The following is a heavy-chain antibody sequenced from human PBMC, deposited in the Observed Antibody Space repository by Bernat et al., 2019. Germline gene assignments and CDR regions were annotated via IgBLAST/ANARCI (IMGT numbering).Heavy chain of an antibody. CDR2: IWYDGSNK. CDR3: ARDPHSSGYWIDY. V-gene: IGHV3-33*01. D-gene: IGHD3-22*01. J-gene: IGHJ4*02. Sequence: QVQLVESGGGVVQPGRSLRVSCVASGFTFSNYVMHWVRQAPGKGLEWVAGIWYDGSNKYYADSVKGRFTISRDNSKNTLYLQMNSLRAEDTAVYYCARDPHSSGYWIDYWGQGTLVTVSS. CDR1: GFTFSNYV.